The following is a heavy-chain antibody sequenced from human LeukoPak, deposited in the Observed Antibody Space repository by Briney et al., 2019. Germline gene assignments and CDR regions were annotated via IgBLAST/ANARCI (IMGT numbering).Heavy chain of an antibody. Sequence: GGSLRLSCAASGFTFSDSWMTWVRQAPGKGLEWVANIRQDGREKYYVGSVKGRFTISRDNAKNSVYLQMNGLRVEDTAVYYCARGMDYWGQGSLVTVSS. V-gene: IGHV3-7*01. CDR1: GFTFSDSW. CDR3: ARGMDY. CDR2: IRQDGREK. J-gene: IGHJ4*02.